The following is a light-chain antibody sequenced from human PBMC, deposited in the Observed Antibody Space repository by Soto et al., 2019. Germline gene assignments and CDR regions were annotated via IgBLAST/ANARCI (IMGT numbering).Light chain of an antibody. CDR1: QSVRSN. CDR3: QHYNIWLLSFT. J-gene: IGKJ2*01. CDR2: GAS. V-gene: IGKV3-15*01. Sequence: EIVMTQSPATLSVSPGERATLSCRASQSVRSNLAWYQQKPGQTPRLLIYGASTRATGIPARFSGSGSGTEFTLTISSLLSEDFAVYYCQHYNIWLLSFTFGQGTKLEIK.